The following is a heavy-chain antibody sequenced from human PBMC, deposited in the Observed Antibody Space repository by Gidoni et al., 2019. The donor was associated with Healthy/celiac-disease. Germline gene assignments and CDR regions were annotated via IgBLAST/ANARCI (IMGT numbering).Heavy chain of an antibody. V-gene: IGHV3-23*01. CDR3: AKDGNEVFDY. CDR2: ISGSGGST. Sequence: EVQLLESWGGLAQPGGSLRPSCAASGFTVSSYAMSCVRQSPGKGLEWFSAISGSGGSTYYADSVKGRFTISRDNSKNTLYLQRISLRAEDTAVYYCAKDGNEVFDYWGQGTLVTVSS. J-gene: IGHJ4*02. CDR1: GFTVSSYA. D-gene: IGHD1-1*01.